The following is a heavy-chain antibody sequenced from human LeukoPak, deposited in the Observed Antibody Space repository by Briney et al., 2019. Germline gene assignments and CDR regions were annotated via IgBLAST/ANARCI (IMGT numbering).Heavy chain of an antibody. Sequence: PGRPLRLSCAASGFTFSSYGMHWVRQAPGKGLEWVAVISYDGSNKYYADSVKGRFTISRDNSKNTLYLQMNSLRAEDTAVYYCAKASVGAFDYWGQGTLVTVSS. CDR3: AKASVGAFDY. V-gene: IGHV3-30*18. J-gene: IGHJ4*02. CDR1: GFTFSSYG. D-gene: IGHD1-26*01. CDR2: ISYDGSNK.